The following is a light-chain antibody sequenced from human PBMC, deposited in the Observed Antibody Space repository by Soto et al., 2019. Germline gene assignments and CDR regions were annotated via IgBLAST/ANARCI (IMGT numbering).Light chain of an antibody. CDR1: QSISSH. V-gene: IGKV1-39*01. J-gene: IGKJ4*01. CDR3: QEIYSSPLT. Sequence: QLTQSPSSLFASVGDRVTITCRASQSISSHLNWYQQKVGQTHRLLIYAASTLQSEVPPRFSCSRSGTDFTLAISGLQREDFATYCCQEIYSSPLTFVGGTKIQI. CDR2: AAS.